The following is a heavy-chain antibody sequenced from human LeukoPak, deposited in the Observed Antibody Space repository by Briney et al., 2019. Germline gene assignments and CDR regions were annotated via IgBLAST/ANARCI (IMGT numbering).Heavy chain of an antibody. D-gene: IGHD5-18*01. CDR2: ISGSGGST. CDR1: GFTFSGNA. Sequence: GGSLRLSCAASGFTFSGNAITWVRQPPGKGLKWVSSISGSGGSTYYADSVKGRFTISRDNSKNTVYLQMSSLRAEDTAVYYCAKPRGYSYGEIDYWGQGTLVTVSS. CDR3: AKPRGYSYGEIDY. J-gene: IGHJ4*02. V-gene: IGHV3-23*01.